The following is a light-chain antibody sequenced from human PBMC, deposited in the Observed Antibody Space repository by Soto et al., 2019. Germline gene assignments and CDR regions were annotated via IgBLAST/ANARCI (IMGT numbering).Light chain of an antibody. CDR3: SSFVGGNIYV. CDR1: SSDVGGYVF. J-gene: IGLJ1*01. CDR2: DVS. V-gene: IGLV2-8*01. Sequence: QSALTQPPSASGSPGQSVTISCTGTSSDVGGYVFVAWHQQHPGKAPRLMIYDVSKRPSGVPDRFSGSKSGYTASLTVSGLQAEDEADYYCSSFVGGNIYVFGTGTKVTVL.